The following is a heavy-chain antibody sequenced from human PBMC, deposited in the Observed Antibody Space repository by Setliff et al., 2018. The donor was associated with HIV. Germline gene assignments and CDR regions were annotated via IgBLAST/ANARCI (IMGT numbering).Heavy chain of an antibody. CDR1: GYTFTTYG. V-gene: IGHV7-4-1*02. Sequence: ASVKVSCKASGYTFTTYGMNWVRQAPGQGLEWMGWINTDTGNPTYAQGFTGRFVFSLDTSVSTAYLQISSLKAEDTAVYYCARIRYGGIFLYYYYGMDVWGQGTTVTVSS. D-gene: IGHD2-15*01. CDR2: INTDTGNP. J-gene: IGHJ6*02. CDR3: ARIRYGGIFLYYYYGMDV.